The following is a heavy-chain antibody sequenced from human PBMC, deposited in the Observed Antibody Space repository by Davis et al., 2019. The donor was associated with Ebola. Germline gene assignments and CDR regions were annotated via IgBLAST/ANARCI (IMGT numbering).Heavy chain of an antibody. V-gene: IGHV6-1*01. D-gene: IGHD5-12*01. CDR3: TRGWLRGGMDV. CDR2: TYYSSKWNN. CDR1: GDSMSSNIPA. J-gene: IGHJ6*04. Sequence: HSQTLSLTCAISGDSMSSNIPAWNWIRQSPSRGLEWLGRTYYSSKWNNDYAVFVKSRISVNSDTSKNQFSLQVNSVTPDDTAVYYCTRGWLRGGMDVWGKGTMVTVSS.